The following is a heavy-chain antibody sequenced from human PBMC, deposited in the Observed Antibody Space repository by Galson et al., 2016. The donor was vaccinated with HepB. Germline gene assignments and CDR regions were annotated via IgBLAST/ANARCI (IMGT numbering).Heavy chain of an antibody. CDR2: INYVGRT. J-gene: IGHJ4*02. D-gene: IGHD6-6*01. V-gene: IGHV4-34*01. CDR1: GASLRDYY. CDR3: AREGSYSSSSVYFDY. Sequence: TLSLTCALHGASLRDYYWSWVRQPPGMGLQWIGEINYVGRTNYSPSLKSRVTISVDTSKNQFSLKLSSVTAADTAVYYCAREGSYSSSSVYFDYWGPGILVTVSS.